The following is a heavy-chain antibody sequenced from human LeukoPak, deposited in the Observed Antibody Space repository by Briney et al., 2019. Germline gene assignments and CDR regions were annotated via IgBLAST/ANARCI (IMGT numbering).Heavy chain of an antibody. CDR3: ARGDPWFGEIDY. J-gene: IGHJ4*02. D-gene: IGHD3-10*01. V-gene: IGHV3-30-3*01. CDR1: GFTFSIYA. Sequence: QPGGSLRLSCAASGFTFSIYAIHWVRQAPGKGLEWVAVISYDGSNKYYADSVKGRFTISRDNSKNTLYLQMNSLRAEDTAVYYCARGDPWFGEIDYWGQGTLVTVSS. CDR2: ISYDGSNK.